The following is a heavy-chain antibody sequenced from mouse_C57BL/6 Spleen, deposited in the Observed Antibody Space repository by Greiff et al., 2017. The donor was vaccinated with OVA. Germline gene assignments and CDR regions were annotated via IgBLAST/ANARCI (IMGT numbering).Heavy chain of an antibody. CDR2: ISDGGSYT. CDR1: GFTFSSYA. J-gene: IGHJ4*01. V-gene: IGHV5-4*01. Sequence: EVMLVESGGGLVKPGGSLKLSCAASGFTFSSYAMSWVRQTPEKRLEWVATISDGGSYTYYPDNVKGRFTISRDNAKNNLYLQMSHLKSEDTAMYYCARDSLTWGQGPSVTVSS. CDR3: ARDSLT.